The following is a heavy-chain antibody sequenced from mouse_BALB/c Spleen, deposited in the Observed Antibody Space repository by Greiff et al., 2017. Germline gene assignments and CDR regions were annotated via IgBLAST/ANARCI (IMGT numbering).Heavy chain of an antibody. V-gene: IGHV3-6*02. CDR2: ISYDGSN. CDR3: ARDRGTY. CDR1: GYSITSGYY. D-gene: IGHD3-1*01. J-gene: IGHJ4*01. Sequence: EVQLVESGPGLVKPSQSLSLTCSVTGYSITSGYYWNWIRQFPGNKLEWMGYISYDGSNNYNPSLKNRISITRDTSKNQFFLKLNSVTTEDTATYYCARDRGTYWGQGTSVTVSS.